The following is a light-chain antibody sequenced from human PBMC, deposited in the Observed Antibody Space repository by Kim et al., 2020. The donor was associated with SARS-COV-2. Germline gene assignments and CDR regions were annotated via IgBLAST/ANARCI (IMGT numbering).Light chain of an antibody. CDR1: QSVLHSSNNKNY. J-gene: IGKJ2*01. CDR3: QQYYTPPYT. V-gene: IGKV4-1*01. Sequence: ATINCQSSQSVLHSSNNKNYLAWYQQKPGQPPKLLIYWASTRESGVPDRLSGSGSGTDFTLTISSLQAEDVAVYSCQQYYTPPYTFGQGTKLEI. CDR2: WAS.